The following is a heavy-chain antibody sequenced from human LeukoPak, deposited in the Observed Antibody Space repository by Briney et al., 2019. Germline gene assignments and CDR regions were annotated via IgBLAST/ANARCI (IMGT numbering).Heavy chain of an antibody. CDR3: ARPSRDGYDYVY. CDR1: GYTFTSYS. V-gene: IGHV1-18*01. J-gene: IGHJ4*02. Sequence: ASVKVSCKASGYTFTSYSFSWVRQAPGQGLEWVGWISSYNNYTNYAQKLQGRVTMTTDTSSSTAYMELSRLRSDDTAVYYCARPSRDGYDYVYWGQGTLVTVSS. D-gene: IGHD5-24*01. CDR2: ISSYNNYT.